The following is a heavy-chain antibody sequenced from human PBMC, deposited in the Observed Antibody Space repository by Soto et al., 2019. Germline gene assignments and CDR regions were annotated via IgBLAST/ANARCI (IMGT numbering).Heavy chain of an antibody. Sequence: PSETLSLTCTVSGGSVSSGSYYWSWLRQPPGKGLEWIGYIYYSGSTNYNPSLKSRVTISVDTSKHQFSLKLSSVTAADTAVYYYARDQGRYYDSSGYYDYWRQGTLVTVSA. CDR1: GGSVSSGSYY. CDR2: IYYSGST. CDR3: ARDQGRYYDSSGYYDY. D-gene: IGHD3-22*01. J-gene: IGHJ4*02. V-gene: IGHV4-61*01.